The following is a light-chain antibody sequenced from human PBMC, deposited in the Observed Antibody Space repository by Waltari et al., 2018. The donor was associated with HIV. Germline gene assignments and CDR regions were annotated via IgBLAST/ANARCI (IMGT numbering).Light chain of an antibody. V-gene: IGKV2-28*01. CDR1: QSLLHSDGFHY. CDR2: LGS. J-gene: IGKJ4*01. Sequence: EIVMTHSPLSLPVTPEEAASISSRSSQSLLHSDGFHYLDWYLQKPGQSPTLLIYLGSNRASGVPDRFSGSGSGTDFTLKISRVEAEDVGFYYCMQALQTPTFGGGTKVEI. CDR3: MQALQTPT.